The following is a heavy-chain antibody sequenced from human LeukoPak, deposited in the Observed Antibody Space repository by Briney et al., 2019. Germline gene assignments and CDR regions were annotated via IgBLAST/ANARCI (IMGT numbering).Heavy chain of an antibody. V-gene: IGHV4-39*01. CDR2: IYYSGST. D-gene: IGHD6-13*01. Sequence: SETLSLTCTVSGGSISSSSYYWGWIRQPPGKGLEWIGSIYYSGSTYYNPSLKSRVTISVDTSKNQFSLKLSSVTAADTAVYYCARLSIAAAVSDWGQGTLVTVSS. CDR3: ARLSIAAAVSD. J-gene: IGHJ4*02. CDR1: GGSISSSSYY.